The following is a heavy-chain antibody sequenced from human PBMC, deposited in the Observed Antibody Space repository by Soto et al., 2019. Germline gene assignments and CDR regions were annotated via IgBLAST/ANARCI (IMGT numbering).Heavy chain of an antibody. V-gene: IGHV3-7*01. D-gene: IGHD3-10*01. CDR1: GFTFSSYW. Sequence: GSLRLSCAASGFTFSSYWMSWVRQAPGKGLEWVANIKQDGSEKYYVDSVKGRFTISRDNAENSLYLQMNSLRAEDTAVYYCARETSNVLLWFGNFDYWGQGTLVTVSS. CDR3: ARETSNVLLWFGNFDY. J-gene: IGHJ4*02. CDR2: IKQDGSEK.